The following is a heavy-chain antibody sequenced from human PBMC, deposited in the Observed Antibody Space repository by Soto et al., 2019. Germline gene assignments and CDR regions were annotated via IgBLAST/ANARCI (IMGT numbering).Heavy chain of an antibody. J-gene: IGHJ4*02. CDR3: ARGGGYDSFDY. Sequence: QLQLQESGSGLVKTSETLSLTCTVSGASISYGGFSWSWIRQSPGKRLEWIGYISHLESTYFHPSFKSRLTMTIDRTRNQCSLKLSSVTAADMAVYYCARGGGYDSFDYGGQGVLVTVSS. V-gene: IGHV4-30-2*06. D-gene: IGHD5-12*01. CDR2: ISHLEST. CDR1: GASISYGGFS.